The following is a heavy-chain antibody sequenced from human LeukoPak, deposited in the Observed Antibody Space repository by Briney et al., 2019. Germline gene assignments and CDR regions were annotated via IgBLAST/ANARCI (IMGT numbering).Heavy chain of an antibody. Sequence: GGSLRLSCAASGVTVSSNYMTWVRQAPGEGLEWGSVIYSGGTTYYADSVKGRFTISRDDSKNTLYLQMNSLRAEDTAVYYCVRATYSSGWSLNYYFDYWGQGTLVAVSS. J-gene: IGHJ4*02. CDR1: GVTVSSNY. V-gene: IGHV3-53*01. CDR3: VRATYSSGWSLNYYFDY. CDR2: IYSGGTT. D-gene: IGHD6-19*01.